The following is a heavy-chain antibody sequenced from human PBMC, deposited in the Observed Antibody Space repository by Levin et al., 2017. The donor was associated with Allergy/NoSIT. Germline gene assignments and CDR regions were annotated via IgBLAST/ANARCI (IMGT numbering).Heavy chain of an antibody. J-gene: IGHJ4*02. CDR1: GFTFDDYD. CDR3: AKEISGNGGSLGY. V-gene: IGHV3-9*01. CDR2: IDLNSDVI. D-gene: IGHD4-23*01. Sequence: PGGSLRLSCAASGFTFDDYDMHWVRQAPGKGLEWVSGIDLNSDVIGYADSVKGRFTISRDDAKKSLYLQMNSLRAEDAALYYCAKEISGNGGSLGYWGQGTLVTVSS.